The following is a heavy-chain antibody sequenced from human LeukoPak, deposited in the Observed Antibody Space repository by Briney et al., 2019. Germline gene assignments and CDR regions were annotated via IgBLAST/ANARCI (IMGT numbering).Heavy chain of an antibody. D-gene: IGHD5-18*01. J-gene: IGHJ4*02. CDR1: GGSFSGYY. CDR3: ARGRIQLWSSHYYLDY. CDR2: INHSGST. Sequence: SEILSLTCAVYGGSFSGYYWSWIRQPPGKGLEWIGEINHSGSTNYNPSLKSRVTISVDTSKNQFSLKLSSVTAADTAVYYCARGRIQLWSSHYYLDYWGQGTLVTVSS. V-gene: IGHV4-34*01.